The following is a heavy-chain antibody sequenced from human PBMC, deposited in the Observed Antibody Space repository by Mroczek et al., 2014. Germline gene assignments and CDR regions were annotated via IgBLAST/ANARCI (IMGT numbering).Heavy chain of an antibody. D-gene: IGHD6-19*01. J-gene: IGHJ3*02. Sequence: VQLLESGAEVKKPGASVKVSCKASGYTFTSYYMHWVRQAPGQGLEWMGIINPSGGSTSYAQKFQGRVTMTRDTSTSTVYMELSSLRSEDTAVYYCARGRNHLVAWLVPGAGLSDAFDIWGQGTMVTVSS. CDR1: GYTFTSYY. V-gene: IGHV1-46*03. CDR2: INPSGGST. CDR3: ARGRNHLVAWLVPGAGLSDAFDI.